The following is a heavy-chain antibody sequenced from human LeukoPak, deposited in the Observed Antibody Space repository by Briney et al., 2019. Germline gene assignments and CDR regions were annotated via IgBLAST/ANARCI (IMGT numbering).Heavy chain of an antibody. Sequence: SETLSLTCTVSGGSISSYYWSWIRQPAGKGLEWIGRIYTSGSTNYNPSLKSRVTMSVDTSKNQFSLKLSSVTAADTAVCYCARDTYGSGSSTFDPWGQGTLVTVSS. CDR3: ARDTYGSGSSTFDP. J-gene: IGHJ5*02. D-gene: IGHD3-10*01. CDR1: GGSISSYY. CDR2: IYTSGST. V-gene: IGHV4-4*07.